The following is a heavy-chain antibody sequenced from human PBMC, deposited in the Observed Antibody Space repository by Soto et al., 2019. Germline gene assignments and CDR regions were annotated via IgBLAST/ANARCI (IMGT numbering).Heavy chain of an antibody. CDR1: GFTVSNNY. J-gene: IGHJ4*02. CDR2: IYSGGYT. CDR3: APLRGGGGY. V-gene: IGHV3-53*01. Sequence: ESGGGLIQPGGSLRLSCAVSGFTVSNNYMSWVRQAPGKGLEGVSVIYSGGYTAYGDSVKGRFTISRDNSKNTLYLQMNSRGPDHPAVYFGAPLRGGGGYWGQGTLVTVSS. D-gene: IGHD3-10*01.